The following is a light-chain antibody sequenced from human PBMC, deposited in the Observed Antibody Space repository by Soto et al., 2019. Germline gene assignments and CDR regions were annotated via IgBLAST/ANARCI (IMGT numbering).Light chain of an antibody. J-gene: IGKJ5*01. CDR2: AAS. CDR1: QSISSY. Sequence: DIQMTQSPSSLSASVRDSVTITCRASQSISSYLNWYQQKPGKAPKLLIYAASSLQSGVTSRFSGSGSGTDFTLTISSLQPEDFATYYCQQSYSTPSITFGQGTRLDIK. CDR3: QQSYSTPSIT. V-gene: IGKV1-39*01.